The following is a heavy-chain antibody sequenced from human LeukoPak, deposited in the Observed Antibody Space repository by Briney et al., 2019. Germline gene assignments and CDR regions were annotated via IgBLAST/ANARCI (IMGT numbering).Heavy chain of an antibody. V-gene: IGHV1-8*01. D-gene: IGHD7-27*01. CDR2: MSPNSGKP. Sequence: ASVKVSCKTSGYTFTNYDINWVRQATGQGFEWMGWMSPNSGKPDYAQKFQGRVDMTMDTSIRTAYMELSSLRSEDTAVYYCARTPPNWGADYWGQGTLVTVSS. CDR1: GYTFTNYD. J-gene: IGHJ4*02. CDR3: ARTPPNWGADY.